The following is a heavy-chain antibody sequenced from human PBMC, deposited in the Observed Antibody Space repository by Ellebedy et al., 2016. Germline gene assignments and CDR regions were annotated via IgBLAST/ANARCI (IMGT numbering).Heavy chain of an antibody. Sequence: GSLRLXCTVSGGSISTSSYYWGWIRQPPGKGLEWIGNIYYIGSTYYNPSLMSRVTMSVDTSKNQFSLRLTSVTAADTAVYYCATPREGYCSGGSCEKGWFDPWGQGTLVTVSS. CDR1: GGSISTSSYY. CDR2: IYYIGST. V-gene: IGHV4-39*01. J-gene: IGHJ5*02. D-gene: IGHD2-15*01. CDR3: ATPREGYCSGGSCEKGWFDP.